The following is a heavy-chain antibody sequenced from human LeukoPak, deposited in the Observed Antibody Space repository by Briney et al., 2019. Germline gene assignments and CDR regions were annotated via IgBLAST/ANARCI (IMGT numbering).Heavy chain of an antibody. CDR3: ARDRYYVPDY. D-gene: IGHD3-10*02. J-gene: IGHJ4*02. CDR1: GFTVSSNY. Sequence: GGSLRLSCAASGFTVSSNYMSWVRQAPGKGLEWVSVIYSGGSTYYADSVKGRFTISRDNAKNTLYLQMNSLRAEDTAVYYCARDRYYVPDYWGQGTLVTVSS. V-gene: IGHV3-53*01. CDR2: IYSGGST.